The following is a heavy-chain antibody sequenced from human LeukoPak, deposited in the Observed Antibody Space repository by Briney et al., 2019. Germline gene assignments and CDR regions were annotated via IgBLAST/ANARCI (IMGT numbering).Heavy chain of an antibody. J-gene: IGHJ4*02. V-gene: IGHV4-34*01. D-gene: IGHD6-19*01. CDR1: GGSFSGYY. Sequence: SETLSLTCAVYGGSFSGYYWSWIRQPPGKGLEWIGEINHSGSTNYNPSLKSRVTISVDTSKSQFSLRLSSCTAADTAVYYCARPVSESSGWYYNYWGQGTLVTVSS. CDR3: ARPVSESSGWYYNY. CDR2: INHSGST.